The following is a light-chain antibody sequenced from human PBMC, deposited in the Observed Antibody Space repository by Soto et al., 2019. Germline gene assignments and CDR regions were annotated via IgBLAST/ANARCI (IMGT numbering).Light chain of an antibody. CDR1: QSISSY. Sequence: DIQMTQSPSSLSASVGDRVTITCRASQSISSYLNWYQQKPGKAPKLLIYAASSLQSGVPSRFSGGGSETHFTLTISSLQPEDFATYSCQQSYSTTWTFGQGTKVDIK. V-gene: IGKV1-39*01. CDR2: AAS. CDR3: QQSYSTTWT. J-gene: IGKJ1*01.